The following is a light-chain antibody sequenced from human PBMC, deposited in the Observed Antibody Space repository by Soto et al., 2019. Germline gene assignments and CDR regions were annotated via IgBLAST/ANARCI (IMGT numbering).Light chain of an antibody. V-gene: IGKV3-20*01. CDR3: QQYGSSGT. J-gene: IGKJ1*01. CDR2: GAS. CDR1: QSVSNNY. Sequence: EIGVAQSPTPLSVSPGERATLSFRASQSVSNNYLAWYQQKPGQAPRLLIYGASNRATGIPDRFSGSGSGTDFTLTISRLEPEDFAVYYCQQYGSSGTFGQGTKVDIK.